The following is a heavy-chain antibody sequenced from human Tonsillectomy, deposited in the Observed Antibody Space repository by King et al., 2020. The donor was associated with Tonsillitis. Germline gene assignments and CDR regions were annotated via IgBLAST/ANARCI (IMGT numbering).Heavy chain of an antibody. CDR1: GFTFSSYS. D-gene: IGHD3-9*01. CDR2: ISSSSSTI. J-gene: IGHJ4*02. CDR3: AIDGEYYDILTVPYYFDY. V-gene: IGHV3-48*02. Sequence: VQLVESGGGLVQPGGSLRLSCAASGFTFSSYSMNWVRQAPGKGLEWGSYISSSSSTIYYADSVKGRFTISRDNAKNSLYLQMNSLRDEDTAVYYCAIDGEYYDILTVPYYFDYWGQGPLVTVSS.